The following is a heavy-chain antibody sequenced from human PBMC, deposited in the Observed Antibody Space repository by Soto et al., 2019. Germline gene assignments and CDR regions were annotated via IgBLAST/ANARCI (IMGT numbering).Heavy chain of an antibody. Sequence: SETLSLTCAVYGGSFSGYYWSWIRQPPGKGLEWIGEINHSGSTNYNPSLKSRVTISVDTSKNQFSLKLSSVTAADTAVYYCARYYYDSTPTGFFFDYWGQGTLVTVSS. CDR1: GGSFSGYY. CDR2: INHSGST. J-gene: IGHJ4*02. D-gene: IGHD3-22*01. V-gene: IGHV4-34*01. CDR3: ARYYYDSTPTGFFFDY.